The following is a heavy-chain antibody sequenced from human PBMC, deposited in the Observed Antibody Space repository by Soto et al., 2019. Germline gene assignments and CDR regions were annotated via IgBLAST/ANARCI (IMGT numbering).Heavy chain of an antibody. CDR2: ISGSGGST. V-gene: IGHV3-23*01. D-gene: IGHD1-1*01. CDR1: GFTFSSYA. CDR3: AKASYNWNDEHIYYYYYYGMDV. Sequence: PGGSLRLSCAASGFTFSSYAMSWVRQAPGKGLEWVSAISGSGGSTYYADSVKGRFTISRDNSKNTLYLQMNSLRAEDTAVYYCAKASYNWNDEHIYYYYYYGMDVWGQGTTVTVSS. J-gene: IGHJ6*02.